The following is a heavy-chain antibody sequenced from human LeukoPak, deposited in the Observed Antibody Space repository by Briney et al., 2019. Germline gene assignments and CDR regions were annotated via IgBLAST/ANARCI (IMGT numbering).Heavy chain of an antibody. D-gene: IGHD3-3*01. CDR3: ARDRAGRNYDFWSGYYGANWFDP. V-gene: IGHV4-39*07. Sequence: SETLSLTCTVSGGSISSSSYYWGWIRQPPGKGLEWIGSIYYSGSTYYNPSLKSRVTISVDTSKNQFSLKLSSVSAADTAVYYCARDRAGRNYDFWSGYYGANWFDPWGQGTLVTVSS. J-gene: IGHJ5*02. CDR2: IYYSGST. CDR1: GGSISSSSYY.